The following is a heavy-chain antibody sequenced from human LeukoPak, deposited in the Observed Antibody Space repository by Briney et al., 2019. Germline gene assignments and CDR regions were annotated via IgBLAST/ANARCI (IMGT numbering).Heavy chain of an antibody. Sequence: GGSLRLSCAASGFTFSSYWMSWVRQAPGKGLEWVANIKQDGSEKYYVDSVKGRFTISRDNAKNSLYLQMNSLRAEDTAVYYCARKAYQLESRAENWFDPWGQGTLVTVSS. CDR1: GFTFSSYW. V-gene: IGHV3-7*01. D-gene: IGHD2-2*01. CDR3: ARKAYQLESRAENWFDP. J-gene: IGHJ5*02. CDR2: IKQDGSEK.